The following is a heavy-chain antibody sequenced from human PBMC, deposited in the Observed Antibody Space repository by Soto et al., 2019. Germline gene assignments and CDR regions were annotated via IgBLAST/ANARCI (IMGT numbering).Heavy chain of an antibody. CDR1: GFTFSSYS. J-gene: IGHJ3*02. V-gene: IGHV3-23*01. D-gene: IGHD2-15*01. CDR2: ISGSGGST. Sequence: GGSLRLSCAASGFTFSSYSMSWVRQAPGKGLEWVSAISGSGGSTYYADSVKGRFTISRDNSKNTLYLQMNSLRAEDTAVYYCAKDAREYCSGGSCYVGLMLFDIWGQGTMVTVSS. CDR3: AKDAREYCSGGSCYVGLMLFDI.